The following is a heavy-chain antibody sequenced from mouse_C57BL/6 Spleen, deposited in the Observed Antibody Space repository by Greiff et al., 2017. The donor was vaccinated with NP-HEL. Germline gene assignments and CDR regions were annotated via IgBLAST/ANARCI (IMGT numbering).Heavy chain of an antibody. CDR2: IWGDGST. D-gene: IGHD1-1*01. CDR1: GFSLTSYG. Sequence: VQLQQSGPGLVAPSQSLSITCTVSGFSLTSYGVSWVRQPPGKGLEWLGVIWGDGSTNYHSALISRLSISKDNSKSQVFLKLNSLQTDDTATYYCAKPDEVTTVVPNAMDYWGQGTSVTVSS. V-gene: IGHV2-3*01. CDR3: AKPDEVTTVVPNAMDY. J-gene: IGHJ4*01.